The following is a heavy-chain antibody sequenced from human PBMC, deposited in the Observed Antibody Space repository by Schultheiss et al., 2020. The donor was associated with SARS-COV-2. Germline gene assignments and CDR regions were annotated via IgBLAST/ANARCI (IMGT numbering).Heavy chain of an antibody. CDR1: GFTFSSYS. J-gene: IGHJ4*02. CDR2: ISSSSSTI. D-gene: IGHD5-12*01. Sequence: GGSLRLSCAASGFTFSSYSMNWVRQAPGKGLEWVSSISSSSSTIYYADSVKGRFTISRDNSKNTLYLQMNSLRAEDTAVYYCARDGVGYDYGQYFDYWGQGTLVTVSS. V-gene: IGHV3-48*01. CDR3: ARDGVGYDYGQYFDY.